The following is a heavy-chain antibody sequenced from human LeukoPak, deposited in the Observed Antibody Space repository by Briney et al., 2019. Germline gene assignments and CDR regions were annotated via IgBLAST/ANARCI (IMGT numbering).Heavy chain of an antibody. CDR3: ARRAGAYSHPYDY. V-gene: IGHV4-61*02. Sequence: PSQTLSLTCTVSGGSFSSGLYYWTWIRQPAGKGLEWIGRIYISGSTNYNPSLKSRVTISRDTSKNEFSLKLSSVTAADTAVYYCARRAGAYSHPYDYWGQGTLVTVSS. CDR2: IYISGST. D-gene: IGHD4/OR15-4a*01. CDR1: GGSFSSGLYY. J-gene: IGHJ4*02.